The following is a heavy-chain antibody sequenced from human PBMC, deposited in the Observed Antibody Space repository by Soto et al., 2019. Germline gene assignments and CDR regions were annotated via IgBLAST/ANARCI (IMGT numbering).Heavy chain of an antibody. Sequence: ASVKVSCKASGYTFTSYAMHWVRQAPGQRLEWMGWINAGNGNTKYSQKFQGRVTITRDTSASTAYMELSSLRSEDTAVYYCAREGRIAAAGFDYWGQGTLVTVSS. CDR1: GYTFTSYA. V-gene: IGHV1-3*01. J-gene: IGHJ4*02. D-gene: IGHD6-13*01. CDR3: AREGRIAAAGFDY. CDR2: INAGNGNT.